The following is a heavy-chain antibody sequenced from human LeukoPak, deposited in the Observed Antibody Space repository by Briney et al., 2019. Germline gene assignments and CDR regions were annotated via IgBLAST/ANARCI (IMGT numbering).Heavy chain of an antibody. D-gene: IGHD3-10*01. Sequence: ASVKVSCKAPGNTLTNMYIHWVRQAPGQGLEWMGIINPSGGSTSYAQKFQGRVTMTRDTSTSTVYMELSSLRSEDTAVYYCASRRVVRGGDFDYWGQGTLVTVSS. CDR2: INPSGGST. V-gene: IGHV1-46*03. CDR1: GNTLTNMY. CDR3: ASRRVVRGGDFDY. J-gene: IGHJ4*02.